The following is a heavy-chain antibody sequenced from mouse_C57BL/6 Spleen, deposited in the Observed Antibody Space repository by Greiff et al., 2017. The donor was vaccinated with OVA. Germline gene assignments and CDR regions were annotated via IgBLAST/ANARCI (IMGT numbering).Heavy chain of an antibody. CDR2: ISSGSSTI. Sequence: EVQLVESGGGLVKPGGSLKLSCAASGFTFSDYGMHWVRQAPEKGLEWVAYISSGSSTIYYADTVKGRFTISRDNAKNTLFLQMTSLRSEDTAMYYCARTGYSAWFAYWGQGTLVTVSA. CDR1: GFTFSDYG. J-gene: IGHJ3*01. D-gene: IGHD2-3*01. V-gene: IGHV5-17*01. CDR3: ARTGYSAWFAY.